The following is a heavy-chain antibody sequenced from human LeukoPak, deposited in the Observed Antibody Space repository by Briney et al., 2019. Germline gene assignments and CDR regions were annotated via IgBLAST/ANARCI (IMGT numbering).Heavy chain of an antibody. D-gene: IGHD3-9*01. CDR3: ASHYFVPEYYFDY. J-gene: IGHJ4*02. CDR1: GYTFASNY. CDR2: ISPGGGST. Sequence: ASVKVSCKAFGYTFASNYMHWVRQAPGQGPEWMGVISPGGGSTTYAQKFQGRVTLTRDMSTSTDYLELSSLRSDDTAVYYCASHYFVPEYYFDYWGQGTLVTVSS. V-gene: IGHV1-46*01.